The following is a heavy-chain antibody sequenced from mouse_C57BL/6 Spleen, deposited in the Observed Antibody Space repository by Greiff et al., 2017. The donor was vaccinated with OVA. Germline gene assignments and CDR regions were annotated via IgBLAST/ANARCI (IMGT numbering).Heavy chain of an antibody. CDR2: ISDGGSYT. CDR3: ARGTAQATFDY. Sequence: EVMLVESGGGLVKPGGSLKLSCAASGFTFSSYAMSWVRQTPEKRLEWVATISDGGSYTYYPDNVKGRFTISRDNAKNNLYLQMSHLKSEDTAMYYCARGTAQATFDYWGQGTTLTVSS. J-gene: IGHJ2*01. V-gene: IGHV5-4*03. D-gene: IGHD3-2*02. CDR1: GFTFSSYA.